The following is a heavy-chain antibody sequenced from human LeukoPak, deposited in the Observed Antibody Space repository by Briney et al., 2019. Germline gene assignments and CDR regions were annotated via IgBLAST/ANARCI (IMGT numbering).Heavy chain of an antibody. D-gene: IGHD3-10*01. V-gene: IGHV1-69*06. CDR3: ARESITMVRGVPTNWFDP. J-gene: IGHJ5*02. Sequence: GASVKVSCKASGGTFSSYAISWVRHAPGQGLEWMGGIIPIFGTANYAQKFQGRVTITADKSTSTAYMELSSLRSEDTAVYYCARESITMVRGVPTNWFDPWGQGTLVTVSS. CDR2: IIPIFGTA. CDR1: GGTFSSYA.